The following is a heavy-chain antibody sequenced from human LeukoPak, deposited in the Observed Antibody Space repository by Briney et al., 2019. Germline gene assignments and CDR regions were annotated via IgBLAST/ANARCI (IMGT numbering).Heavy chain of an antibody. Sequence: PSGTLSLTCGVPGGSIITTNWWSWVRQPPGKGLEWSGEVHLNGATNYNPSLESRVSMSIDKSKNELSLKLSSVTAADTAVYYCARGRVLKWYSSSWCVYWGQGTLVTVSS. V-gene: IGHV4-4*02. CDR1: GGSIITTNW. D-gene: IGHD6-13*01. CDR2: VHLNGAT. CDR3: ARGRVLKWYSSSWCVY. J-gene: IGHJ4*02.